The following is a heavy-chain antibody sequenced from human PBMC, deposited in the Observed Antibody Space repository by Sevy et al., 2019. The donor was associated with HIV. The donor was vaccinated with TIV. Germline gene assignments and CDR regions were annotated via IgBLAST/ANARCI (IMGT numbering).Heavy chain of an antibody. CDR3: VSGAYYYESRTENFDY. V-gene: IGHV3-33*01. CDR1: GFTFSSYG. J-gene: IGHJ4*02. D-gene: IGHD3-22*01. Sequence: GGSLRLSCAASGFTFSSYGMHWVRQAPGKGLEWVALILYDGSNKYYADSVKGRFTISRDNSKNTLYLQMYSLGAEDTAVYYCVSGAYYYESRTENFDYWGQGTLVTVSS. CDR2: ILYDGSNK.